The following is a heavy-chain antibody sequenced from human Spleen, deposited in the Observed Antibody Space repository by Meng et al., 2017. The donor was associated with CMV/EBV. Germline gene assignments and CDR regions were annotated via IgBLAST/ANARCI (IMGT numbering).Heavy chain of an antibody. CDR1: GFIITDYY. J-gene: IGHJ4*02. Sequence: GESLKISCATSGFIITDYYMSWIRQRPGKGLEWVATLNHDGSEEYCVDSVKGRFTISRDNAKNSLFLQMNSLRAEDTAVYYCARGTGEPGMDYWGQGALVTVSS. D-gene: IGHD1-1*01. CDR2: LNHDGSEE. V-gene: IGHV3-7*01. CDR3: ARGTGEPGMDY.